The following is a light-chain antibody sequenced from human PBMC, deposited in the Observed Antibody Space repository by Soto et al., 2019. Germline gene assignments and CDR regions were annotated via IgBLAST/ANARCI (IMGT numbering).Light chain of an antibody. Sequence: QSALTQPASVSGSPGQSITISCTGTSSDVGGYNYVSWYQQHPGKAPKLMIYDVSNRPSGVSNRFSGSNSGNTASLTISGLHAEDEADYYCSSYTSSSTHVVFGGGTKLTVL. CDR3: SSYTSSSTHVV. V-gene: IGLV2-14*01. CDR1: SSDVGGYNY. J-gene: IGLJ2*01. CDR2: DVS.